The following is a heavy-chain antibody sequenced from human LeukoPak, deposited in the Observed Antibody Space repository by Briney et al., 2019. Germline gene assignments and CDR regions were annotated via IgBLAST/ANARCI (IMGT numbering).Heavy chain of an antibody. CDR2: ISYDGSNK. CDR3: AADSRQLQPHDAFDI. CDR1: GFTFSSYA. D-gene: IGHD1-1*01. V-gene: IGHV3-30-3*01. J-gene: IGHJ3*02. Sequence: PGGSLRLSCAASGFTFSSYAMHWVRQAPGKGLEWVAVISYDGSNKYYADSVKGRFTISRDNSKNTLYLQMNSLRSEDTAVYYCAADSRQLQPHDAFDIWGQGTMVTVSS.